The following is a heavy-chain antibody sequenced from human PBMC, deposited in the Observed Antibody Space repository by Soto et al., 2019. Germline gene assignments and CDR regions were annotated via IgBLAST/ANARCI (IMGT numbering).Heavy chain of an antibody. J-gene: IGHJ6*02. CDR2: ISFNGST. Sequence: PAETLSLTCSVSGCSITSGGFYWTWVRRHPGKGLEWIGYISFNGSTFYNPSLKSRLTISFDMSKNQISLRLTSPTAADTAVYFCARSPGSPNAHYDFRSGLHGMDVWGRGTTVTVSS. CDR3: ARSPGSPNAHYDFRSGLHGMDV. CDR1: GCSITSGGFY. D-gene: IGHD3-3*01. V-gene: IGHV4-31*03.